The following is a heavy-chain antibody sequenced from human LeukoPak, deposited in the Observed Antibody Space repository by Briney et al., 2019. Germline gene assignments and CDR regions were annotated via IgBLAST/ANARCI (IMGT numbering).Heavy chain of an antibody. CDR2: INHSGST. V-gene: IGHV4-34*01. CDR1: GGSFSGYY. J-gene: IGHJ3*02. CDR3: ARVTYYYDSSGYNADTNDAFDI. Sequence: SETRSLTCAVYGGSFSGYYWSWIRQPPGKGLEWIGEINHSGSTNYNPSLKSRVTISVDTSKNQFSLKLSSVTAADTAVYYCARVTYYYDSSGYNADTNDAFDIWGQGTMVTVSS. D-gene: IGHD3-22*01.